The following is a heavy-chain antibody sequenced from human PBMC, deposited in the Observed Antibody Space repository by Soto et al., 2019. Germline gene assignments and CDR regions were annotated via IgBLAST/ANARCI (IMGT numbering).Heavy chain of an antibody. CDR2: IRPDNGDT. CDR1: GYAFSKYG. J-gene: IGHJ5*02. D-gene: IGHD5-12*01. CDR3: ATSYDSGFDP. V-gene: IGHV1-18*04. Sequence: QLLLVQSGAEVERPGASVRVSCKAYGYAFSKYGISWIRQAPGQGLEWMGWIRPDNGDTNYAQKFQGRVTMTTDTSSNTAYMELRSLRSDDTAVYYCATSYDSGFDPWGQGTLVSVSS.